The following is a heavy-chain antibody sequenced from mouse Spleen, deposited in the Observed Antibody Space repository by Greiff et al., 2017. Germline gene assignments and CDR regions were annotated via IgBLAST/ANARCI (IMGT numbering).Heavy chain of an antibody. Sequence: EVQLVESGGGLVQPGGSRKLSCAASGFTFSSFGMHWVRQAPEKGLEWVAYISSGSSTIYYADTVKGRFTISRDNAKNTLFLQMTSLRSEDTAMYYCARGNYDWYFDVWGAGTTVTVSS. CDR3: ARGNYDWYFDV. CDR1: GFTFSSFG. J-gene: IGHJ1*01. D-gene: IGHD2-1*01. V-gene: IGHV5-17*02. CDR2: ISSGSSTI.